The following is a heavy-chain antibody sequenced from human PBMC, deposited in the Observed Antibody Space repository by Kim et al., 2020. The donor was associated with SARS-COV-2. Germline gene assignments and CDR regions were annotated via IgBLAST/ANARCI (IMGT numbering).Heavy chain of an antibody. V-gene: IGHV4-34*01. CDR3: ARGIAAAGPRLIWFAS. D-gene: IGHD6-13*01. Sequence: SETLSLTCAVYGGSFSGYYWSWIRQPPGKGLEWIGEITHSGSTNYNPSLKSRVTISVDTSKNQFSLKLSSVTAADTAVLYCARGIAAAGPRLIWFASWG. CDR2: ITHSGST. J-gene: IGHJ5*01. CDR1: GGSFSGYY.